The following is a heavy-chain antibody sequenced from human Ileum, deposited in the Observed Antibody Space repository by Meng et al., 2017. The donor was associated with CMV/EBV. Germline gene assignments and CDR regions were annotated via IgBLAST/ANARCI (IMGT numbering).Heavy chain of an antibody. Sequence: LSCAAAGFTFSTYFLDGVRHAPGTGLEWVGLITQKPDGSTTEYAASVKDRFIISRDDSSNSVYLQMNSLRAEDTAVYYCARDNWGIDSWGQGTLVTVSS. CDR2: ITQKPDGSTT. CDR1: GFTFSTYF. D-gene: IGHD6-13*01. J-gene: IGHJ4*02. V-gene: IGHV3-72*01. CDR3: ARDNWGIDS.